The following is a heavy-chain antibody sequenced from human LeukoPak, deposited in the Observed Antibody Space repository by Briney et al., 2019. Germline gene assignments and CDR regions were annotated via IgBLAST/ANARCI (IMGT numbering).Heavy chain of an antibody. D-gene: IGHD6-19*01. CDR3: ARGPIAVNYYYYYYGMDV. CDR2: IYTSGST. V-gene: IGHV4-4*07. Sequence: SETLSLTCTVSGGSISSYYWSWIRQPAGKGLEWIGRIYTSGSTNYNPSLKSLVTMSVDTSKNQFSLKLSSVTAADTAVYYCARGPIAVNYYYYYYGMDVWGQGTTVTVSS. J-gene: IGHJ6*02. CDR1: GGSISSYY.